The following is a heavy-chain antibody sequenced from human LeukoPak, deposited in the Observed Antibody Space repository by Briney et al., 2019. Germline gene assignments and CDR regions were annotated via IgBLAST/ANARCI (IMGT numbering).Heavy chain of an antibody. CDR2: FIPILDTT. J-gene: IGHJ4*02. CDR1: GGSFNNYA. Sequence: SVKVSCKASGGSFNNYAVTWVRQAPGQGLEWLGGFIPILDTTNYAPNFQGRVTITTDESSTTAYMELSSLKWEDTALYYCARSNDYDYHFNYWGQGTLVTVSS. D-gene: IGHD5-12*01. V-gene: IGHV1-69*05. CDR3: ARSNDYDYHFNY.